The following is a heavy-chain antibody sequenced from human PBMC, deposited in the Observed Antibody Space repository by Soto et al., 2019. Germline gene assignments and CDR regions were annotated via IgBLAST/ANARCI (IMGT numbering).Heavy chain of an antibody. D-gene: IGHD3-22*01. CDR2: VHPDSGGT. J-gene: IGHJ4*02. CDR3: ARGAQGFFPVSGIYFYFDH. V-gene: IGHV1-2*02. CDR1: GYICTDHL. Sequence: ASVKVSCKTSGYICTDHLIHWVRQSPGQGLQWVGWVHPDSGGTNVAQAFQDMVTMTADTSITTAYMDLARLRPDDTAIFYCARGAQGFFPVSGIYFYFDHWGQGTPVTVSS.